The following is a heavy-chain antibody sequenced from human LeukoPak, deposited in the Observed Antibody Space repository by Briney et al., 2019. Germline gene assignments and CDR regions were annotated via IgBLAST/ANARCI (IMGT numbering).Heavy chain of an antibody. D-gene: IGHD3-10*01. CDR2: INSDGSST. CDR3: ARALRYGSGSYYYYFDY. V-gene: IGHV3-74*01. J-gene: IGHJ4*02. Sequence: GGSLRLTCAASGFTFSSYWMHWVRQAPGKGLVWVSRINSDGSSTNYADSVMGRFAIFRDNAKNTLYLQMNSLRAEDTAVYYCARALRYGSGSYYYYFDYWGQGTLVTVSS. CDR1: GFTFSSYW.